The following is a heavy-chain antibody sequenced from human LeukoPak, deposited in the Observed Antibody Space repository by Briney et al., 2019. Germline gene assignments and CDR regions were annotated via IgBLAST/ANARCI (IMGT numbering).Heavy chain of an antibody. D-gene: IGHD2-15*01. V-gene: IGHV3-21*01. CDR2: ISSSSSYI. CDR3: ARVTYCSGGSCSRRTYYYYYGMDV. CDR1: GFNFSHYS. Sequence: GGSLRLSCAGSGFNFSHYSMNWFRQAPGKGLEWVSSISSSSSYIYYADSVKGRFTISRDNAKNSLYLQMNSLRAEDTAVYYCARVTYCSGGSCSRRTYYYYYGMDVWGQGATVTVSS. J-gene: IGHJ6*02.